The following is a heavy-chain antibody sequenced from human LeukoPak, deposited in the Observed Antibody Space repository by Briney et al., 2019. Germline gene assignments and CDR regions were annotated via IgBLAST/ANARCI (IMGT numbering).Heavy chain of an antibody. J-gene: IGHJ3*02. Sequence: SVKVSCKASGGILNNFGLNWVRQAPGQGLEWMGGVIPILGRTNYAQKFQDRVTITADESTNTVYAELSSLRSEDTALYYCAIYTAASGTRAFHTWGQGTLLTVSS. CDR3: AIYTAASGTRAFHT. V-gene: IGHV1-69*10. D-gene: IGHD5-18*01. CDR2: VIPILGRT. CDR1: GGILNNFG.